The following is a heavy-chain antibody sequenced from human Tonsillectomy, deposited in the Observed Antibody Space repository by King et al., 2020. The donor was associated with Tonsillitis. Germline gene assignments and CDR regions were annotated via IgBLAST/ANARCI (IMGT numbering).Heavy chain of an antibody. V-gene: IGHV3-9*01. CDR2: ISWNSGNI. CDR3: AKDSYPGIAAAGTKFPKCAMDV. J-gene: IGHJ6*02. CDR1: GFTFDDYA. Sequence: EVQLVQSGGGLVQPGRSLRLSCAASGFTFDDYAMHWVRQAPGKGLEWVSGISWNSGNIAYADSVKGRFTISRDNAKNSLFLQMNSLRAEDTALYYCAKDSYPGIAAAGTKFPKCAMDVWGQGTTVTVSS. D-gene: IGHD6-13*01.